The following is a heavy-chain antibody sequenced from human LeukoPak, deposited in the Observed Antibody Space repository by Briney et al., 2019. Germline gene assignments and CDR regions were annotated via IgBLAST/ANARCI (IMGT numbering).Heavy chain of an antibody. V-gene: IGHV4-34*01. D-gene: IGHD3-10*01. CDR3: ARGPPLLWFGELLRWYYFDY. CDR2: INHSGST. CDR1: GGSFSGCY. Sequence: SETLSLTCAVYGGSFSGCYWSWIRQPPGKGLEWIGEINHSGSTNYNPSLKSRVTISVDTSKNQFSLKLSSVTAADTAVYYCARGPPLLWFGELLRWYYFDYWGQGTLVTVSS. J-gene: IGHJ4*02.